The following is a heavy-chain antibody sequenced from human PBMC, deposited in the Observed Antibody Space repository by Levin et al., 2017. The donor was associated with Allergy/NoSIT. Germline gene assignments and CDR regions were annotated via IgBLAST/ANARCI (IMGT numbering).Heavy chain of an antibody. J-gene: IGHJ4*02. Sequence: SETLSLTCTVSGGPMTYYFWSWIRQSPGKGLEWIGYIYYGGTTTYNPSLKSRVTISADTSKNQFSLRLRSVTAADAAVYYCARSDYCSSTSCYGTGFDNWGQGTLVTVSS. CDR1: GGPMTYYF. D-gene: IGHD2-2*01. CDR3: ARSDYCSSTSCYGTGFDN. V-gene: IGHV4-59*01. CDR2: IYYGGTT.